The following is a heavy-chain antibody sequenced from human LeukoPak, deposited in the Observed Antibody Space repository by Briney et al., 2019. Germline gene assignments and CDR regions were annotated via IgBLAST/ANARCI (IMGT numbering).Heavy chain of an antibody. V-gene: IGHV3-7*01. J-gene: IGHJ4*02. Sequence: GGSLILSCAASGFTFSTYWMSWVRQAPGKGLEWVAIMDEYGSDIFYVESVKGRFIISRANARNSLYLQMNNLRAEDTAVYYCARPRGCGSARCNNFDYWGQGTLVTVSS. CDR3: ARPRGCGSARCNNFDY. D-gene: IGHD2-2*01. CDR2: MDEYGSDI. CDR1: GFTFSTYW.